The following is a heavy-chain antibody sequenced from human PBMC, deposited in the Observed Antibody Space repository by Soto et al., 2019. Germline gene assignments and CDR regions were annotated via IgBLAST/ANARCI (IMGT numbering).Heavy chain of an antibody. CDR3: TREGSAPYYYYGMDA. J-gene: IGHJ6*02. V-gene: IGHV1-18*01. D-gene: IGHD3-10*01. Sequence: GASVKVSCKASGYTFTTYGISWVRQAPGQRLEWLGWINTHNGNTNYAQNLQGRVIMTADTSTSTAYMELRSLRSDDTAIYYCTREGSAPYYYYGMDAWGQGTTVTVSS. CDR2: INTHNGNT. CDR1: GYTFTTYG.